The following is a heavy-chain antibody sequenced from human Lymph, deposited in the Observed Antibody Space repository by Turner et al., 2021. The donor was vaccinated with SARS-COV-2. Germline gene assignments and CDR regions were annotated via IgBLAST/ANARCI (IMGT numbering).Heavy chain of an antibody. J-gene: IGHJ4*02. V-gene: IGHV4-39*01. D-gene: IGHD6-19*01. CDR1: GGSISRSTYY. CDR2: IYYGGGT. CDR3: ARGSPRGWYVPVFDY. Sequence: QLQLQESGPGLVKPSEPLSLTCTVSGGSISRSTYYWGWIRQPPGKGLEWVGSIYYGGGTDYIPTLRGRLTISVDTSKNQFSLKLSSVTAADTVVYYCARGSPRGWYVPVFDYWGQGTLVTVSS.